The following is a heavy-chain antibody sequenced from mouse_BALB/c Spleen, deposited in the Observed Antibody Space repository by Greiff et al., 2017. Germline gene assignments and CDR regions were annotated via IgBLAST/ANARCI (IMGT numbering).Heavy chain of an antibody. J-gene: IGHJ4*01. V-gene: IGHV3-2*02. CDR3: ARDGHYAMDY. CDR2: ISYSGST. CDR1: GYSITSDYA. D-gene: IGHD2-3*01. Sequence: EVKLQESGPGLVKPSQSLSLTCTVTGYSITSDYAWNWIRQFPGNKLEWMGYISYSGSTSYNPSLKSRISITRDTSKNQFFLQLNSVTTEDTATYYCARDGHYAMDYWGQGTSDTVSS.